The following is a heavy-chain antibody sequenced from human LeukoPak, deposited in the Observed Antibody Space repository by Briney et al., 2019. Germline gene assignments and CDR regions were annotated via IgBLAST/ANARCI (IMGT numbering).Heavy chain of an antibody. CDR2: MTEGGAT. CDR1: GFTLRSSA. Sequence: PGGSLRLSRAVSGFTLRSSAIAGVPQAPGKGLEWVSVMTEGGATYYADSVRGRFTISRDNSKNMLYLQMNSLRAEDTAVYYCANLLLLWGQGALVTVSS. D-gene: IGHD3-22*01. CDR3: ANLLLL. V-gene: IGHV3-23*01. J-gene: IGHJ4*02.